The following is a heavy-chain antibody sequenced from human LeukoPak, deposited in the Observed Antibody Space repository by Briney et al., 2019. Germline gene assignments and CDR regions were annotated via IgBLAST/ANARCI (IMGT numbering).Heavy chain of an antibody. D-gene: IGHD2-2*02. J-gene: IGHJ5*02. CDR3: ARVGLDCSSTSCYRNWFDP. V-gene: IGHV4-34*01. CDR1: GGSFSGYY. CDR2: INHSGST. Sequence: SETLSLTCAVYGGSFSGYYWSWIRQPPGKGLEWIGEINHSGSTNYNPSLKSRVTISVDTSKSQFSLKLSSVTAADTAVYYCARVGLDCSSTSCYRNWFDPWGQGTLVTVSS.